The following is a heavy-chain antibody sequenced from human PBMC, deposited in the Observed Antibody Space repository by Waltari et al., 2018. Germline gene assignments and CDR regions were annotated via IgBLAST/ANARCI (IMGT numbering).Heavy chain of an antibody. D-gene: IGHD2-15*01. CDR2: INHSGST. V-gene: IGHV4-34*01. J-gene: IGHJ4*02. CDR1: GGSFSGYY. CDR3: ARDGCSGGSCYPLDY. Sequence: QVQLQQWGAGLLKPSETLSLTCAVYGGSFSGYYWSWIRQPPGKGLAWIGEINHSGSTNYNPSPKSRVSISVYTSKNQFSLKLSSVTAADTAVYYCARDGCSGGSCYPLDYWGQGTLVTVSS.